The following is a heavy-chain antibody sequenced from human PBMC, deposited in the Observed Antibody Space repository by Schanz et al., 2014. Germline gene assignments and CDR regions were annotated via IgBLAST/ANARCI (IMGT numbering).Heavy chain of an antibody. CDR3: ATDHIAAAGSQYFYYYGMGV. D-gene: IGHD6-13*01. CDR2: FDPEDVET. CDR1: GYTLTDLS. J-gene: IGHJ6*02. V-gene: IGHV1-24*01. Sequence: QVQLVQSGAEVKKPGASVKVSCKVSGYTLTDLSMHWVRQAPGKGLEWMGGFDPEDVETIYAQKFQDRVAMAEDTSTDTAYMELSSLRSEDTAVYYCATDHIAAAGSQYFYYYGMGVWGQGTTVTVSS.